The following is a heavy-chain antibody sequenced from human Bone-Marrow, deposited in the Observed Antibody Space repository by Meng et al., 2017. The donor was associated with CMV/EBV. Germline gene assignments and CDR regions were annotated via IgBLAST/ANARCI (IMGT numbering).Heavy chain of an antibody. D-gene: IGHD6-6*01. CDR2: IYYSGST. J-gene: IGHJ4*02. V-gene: IGHV4-30-4*08. CDR1: GGSISSGDYY. CDR3: ARGRLGGAARPRFVDY. Sequence: SETLSLTCTVSGGSISSGDYYWSWIRQPPGKGLEWIGYIYYSGSTYYNPSLKSRVTISVDTSKNQFSLKLSSVTAADTAVYYCARGRLGGAARPRFVDYWGQGTLVTVSS.